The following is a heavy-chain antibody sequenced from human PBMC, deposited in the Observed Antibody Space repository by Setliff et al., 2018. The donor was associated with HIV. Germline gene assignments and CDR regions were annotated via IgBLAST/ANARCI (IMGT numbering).Heavy chain of an antibody. CDR1: RFDFNNYW. V-gene: IGHV3-7*03. Sequence: GVLRLSCAASRFDFNNYWMCWVRQAPGKGLEWVANIGQDGSEKNYVDSVKGRFTISRDDSKNMAYLQMNSLKIEDTALYFCSINSPLSSWGQGTLVTVSS. D-gene: IGHD6-6*01. J-gene: IGHJ4*02. CDR2: IGQDGSEK. CDR3: SINSPLSS.